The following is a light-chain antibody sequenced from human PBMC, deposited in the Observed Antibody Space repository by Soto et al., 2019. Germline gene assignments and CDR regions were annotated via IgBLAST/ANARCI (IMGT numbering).Light chain of an antibody. Sequence: QSVLTQPPSASGTPGQRVTISGSGSSSNVGSNHVHWYQQLPGTAPKLLLSDNDQRPSGVPDRFSGSKSGTSASLAISARRSEDEAEYYCTAWDASLRGWRFCGGTKVTVL. CDR3: TAWDASLRGWR. CDR2: DND. V-gene: IGLV1-47*02. CDR1: SSNVGSNH. J-gene: IGLJ3*02.